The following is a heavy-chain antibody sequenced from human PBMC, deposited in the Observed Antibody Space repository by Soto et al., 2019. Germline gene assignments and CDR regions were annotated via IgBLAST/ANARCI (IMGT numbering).Heavy chain of an antibody. CDR1: GGSISSSSYY. CDR2: IYYSGST. J-gene: IGHJ6*03. CDR3: ARQIIYYYYMDV. V-gene: IGHV4-39*01. Sequence: QLQLQESGPGLVKPSETLSLTCTVSGGSISSSSYYWGWIRQPPGKGLEWIGSIYYSGSTYYNPSLKSRVTISADTSKNQFSLKLSSVTAADTAVYYCARQIIYYYYMDVWGKGTTVTVSS.